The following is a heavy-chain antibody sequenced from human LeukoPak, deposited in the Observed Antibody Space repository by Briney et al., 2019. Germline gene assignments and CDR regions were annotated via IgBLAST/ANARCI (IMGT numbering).Heavy chain of an antibody. J-gene: IGHJ4*02. CDR2: TYYSGST. V-gene: IGHV4-39*01. CDR3: ARQWWELLSFDY. CDR1: GGSISSSSYD. D-gene: IGHD1-26*01. Sequence: PSETLSLTCTVSGGSISSSSYDWGWIRQPPGKGLEWIGSTYYSGSTYYNPSLKSRVTISVDTSKNQFSLKLSSVTAADTAVYYCARQWWELLSFDYWGQGTLVTVSS.